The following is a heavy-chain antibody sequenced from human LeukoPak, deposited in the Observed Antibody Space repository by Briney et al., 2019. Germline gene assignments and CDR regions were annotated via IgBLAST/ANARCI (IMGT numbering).Heavy chain of an antibody. J-gene: IGHJ6*02. Sequence: GGSLRLSCAASGFTFSSYAMSWVRQAPGKGLEWVSAISGSGGSTYYADSVKGRFTISRDNSKNTLYLQMNSLRAEDTAVYYCAKDGIWSGHLSGFHPEAPYYYYGMDVWGQGTTVTVSS. V-gene: IGHV3-23*01. D-gene: IGHD3-3*01. CDR3: AKDGIWSGHLSGFHPEAPYYYYGMDV. CDR1: GFTFSSYA. CDR2: ISGSGGST.